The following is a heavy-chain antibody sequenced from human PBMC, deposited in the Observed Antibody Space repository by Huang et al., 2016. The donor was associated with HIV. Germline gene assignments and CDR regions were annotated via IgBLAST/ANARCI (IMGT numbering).Heavy chain of an antibody. J-gene: IGHJ4*02. V-gene: IGHV2-5*02. D-gene: IGHD1-26*01. CDR1: GFSLSPYGVG. CDR2: IYWDDDK. Sequence: QITLKESGPTLVKPTQTLTLTCTFSGFSLSPYGVGVGWIRQPPGKALGWLALIYWDDDKRYSPSLRRRLTISKDSSKTQVVLTMTNLDPVDTATYYCAHSKVGTSSFDYWGQGILVIVSS. CDR3: AHSKVGTSSFDY.